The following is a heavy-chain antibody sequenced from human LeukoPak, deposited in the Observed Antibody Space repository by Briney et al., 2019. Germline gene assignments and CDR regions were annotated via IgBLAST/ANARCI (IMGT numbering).Heavy chain of an antibody. CDR3: ARGQSGTPHYYYGMDV. V-gene: IGHV3-53*01. J-gene: IGHJ6*02. Sequence: GGSLRLSCAASGFTVSSNYMSWVRQAPGKGLEWVSIIYSGGSTYYADSVKGRFTVSRDNSKNTLSLQMNSLREEDAAVYYCARGQSGTPHYYYGMDVWGQGTTVTVSS. D-gene: IGHD3-10*01. CDR2: IYSGGST. CDR1: GFTVSSNY.